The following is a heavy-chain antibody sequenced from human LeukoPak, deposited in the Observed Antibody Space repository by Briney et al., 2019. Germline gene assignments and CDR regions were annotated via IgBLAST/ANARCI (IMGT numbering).Heavy chain of an antibody. CDR1: GFTVSSNY. V-gene: IGHV3-53*01. Sequence: GGSLRLXCAASGFTVSSNYMHWVHQAPGRGLEWVSIIYSGGTTYHADSVKGRFTISRDNSKNTVYLQMNSLRAEDTALYYCARGEMATVVDYWGQGTLVTVSS. J-gene: IGHJ4*02. CDR3: ARGEMATVVDY. CDR2: IYSGGTT. D-gene: IGHD5-24*01.